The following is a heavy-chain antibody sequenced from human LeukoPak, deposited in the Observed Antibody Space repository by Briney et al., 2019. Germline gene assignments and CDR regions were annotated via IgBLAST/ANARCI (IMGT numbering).Heavy chain of an antibody. CDR3: ASMGVYGDYVDY. D-gene: IGHD4-17*01. Sequence: SETLSLTCAVYGGSFSGYYWSCIRHPPGEGLEWIGEINHSGSTNYHPSLKSRVTISVDTSKHQLSLTLSSVPAADTAVYYCASMGVYGDYVDYWGQGTLVTVSS. V-gene: IGHV4-34*01. CDR1: GGSFSGYY. CDR2: INHSGST. J-gene: IGHJ4*02.